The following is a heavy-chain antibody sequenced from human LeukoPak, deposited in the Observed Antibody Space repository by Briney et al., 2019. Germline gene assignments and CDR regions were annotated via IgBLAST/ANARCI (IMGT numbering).Heavy chain of an antibody. D-gene: IGHD6-13*01. J-gene: IGHJ4*02. V-gene: IGHV1-69*04. Sequence: SVKVSCKASGGTFSSYAISWVRQAPGQGLEWMGRIIPILGIANYAQKFQGRVTITADKSTSTAYMELSSLRSEDTAVYYCARDRLAAAGSSDYWGQGTLVTVSS. CDR2: IIPILGIA. CDR1: GGTFSSYA. CDR3: ARDRLAAAGSSDY.